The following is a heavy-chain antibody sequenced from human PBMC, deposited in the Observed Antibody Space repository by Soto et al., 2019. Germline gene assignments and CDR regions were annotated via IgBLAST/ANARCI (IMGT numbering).Heavy chain of an antibody. CDR2: ISSSGETT. V-gene: IGHV3-23*01. CDR3: VQDWTGNSCPCMVV. J-gene: IGHJ6*02. Sequence: EVQLLESGGGLVQPGGSLRLSCAASGFTFSSFAMTWVRQAPGEGLEWVSSISSSGETTYYSDSVKGRFTISRDITKNMVYLQMTSLRAEDTAVYFCVQDWTGNSCPCMVVWGQGTTVTVSS. CDR1: GFTFSSFA. D-gene: IGHD6-13*01.